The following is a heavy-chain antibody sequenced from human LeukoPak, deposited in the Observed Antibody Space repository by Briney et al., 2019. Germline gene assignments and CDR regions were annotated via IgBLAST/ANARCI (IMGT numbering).Heavy chain of an antibody. CDR2: ISGYNGNT. Sequence: GASVKVSCKASGYTFTSYGISWVRQAPGQGLEWMGWISGYNGNTNYAQKFQGRVTMTTDTSTNTAYMELRSLRSDDTAVYYCATRSGWYGPFDYWGQGTLVTVSS. V-gene: IGHV1-18*01. CDR1: GYTFTSYG. D-gene: IGHD6-19*01. J-gene: IGHJ4*02. CDR3: ATRSGWYGPFDY.